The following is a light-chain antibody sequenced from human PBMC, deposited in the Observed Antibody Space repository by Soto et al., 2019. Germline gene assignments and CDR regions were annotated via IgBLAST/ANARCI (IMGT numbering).Light chain of an antibody. V-gene: IGKV1-9*01. CDR1: QGISSD. J-gene: IGKJ5*01. Sequence: DIQLTQPPSFRSPSVGDRVTITGRASQGISSDLAWYQQNPGKAPKLLIYAASTLQNGVPSTFSGSGSGTEFTLTISSLQPEDFGTYYCQQFKSFPITVGQGTRLEI. CDR2: AAS. CDR3: QQFKSFPIT.